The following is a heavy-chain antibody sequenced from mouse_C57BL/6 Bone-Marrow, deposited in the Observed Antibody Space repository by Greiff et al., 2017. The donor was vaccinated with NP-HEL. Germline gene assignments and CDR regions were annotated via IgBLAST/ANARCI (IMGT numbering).Heavy chain of an antibody. CDR2: IRYDGSN. CDR1: GYSITSGYY. Sequence: DVKLQESGPGLVKPSPSLSLTCSVTGYSITSGYYWNWIRQFPGNKLEWMGYIRYDGSNNYNPSLKNRISITRDTSKNQFFLKLNSVTTEDTATDYCARDGGYGWYFDVWGTGTTVTVAS. V-gene: IGHV3-6*01. J-gene: IGHJ1*03. CDR3: ARDGGYGWYFDV. D-gene: IGHD2-2*01.